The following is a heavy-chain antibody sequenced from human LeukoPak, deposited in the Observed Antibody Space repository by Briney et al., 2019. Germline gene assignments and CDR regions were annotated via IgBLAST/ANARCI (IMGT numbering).Heavy chain of an antibody. Sequence: SETLSLTCTVSGGSISSGSYYWSWIRQPAGKGLEWIGRIYPSGSTNYNPSLKSRVTMSVDTSNNQFSLKLSSVTAADTAVYYCARAHHNGDYYDSSGYAYWGQGTLVTVSS. V-gene: IGHV4-61*02. CDR3: ARAHHNGDYYDSSGYAY. CDR1: GGSISSGSYY. CDR2: IYPSGST. J-gene: IGHJ4*02. D-gene: IGHD3-22*01.